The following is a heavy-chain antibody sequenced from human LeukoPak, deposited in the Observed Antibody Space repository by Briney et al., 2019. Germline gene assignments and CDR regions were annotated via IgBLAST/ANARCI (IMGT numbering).Heavy chain of an antibody. D-gene: IGHD6-25*01. CDR3: AKAGMRPPPLVDY. V-gene: IGHV4-59*08. CDR1: GGSISSYY. CDR2: IYYSGST. Sequence: SETLSLTCTVSGGSISSYYWSWIRQPPGKGLEWIGYIYYSGSTNYNPSLKSRVTISVDTSKNQFSLKLSSVTAADTAVYYCAKAGMRPPPLVDYWGQGTLVTVSS. J-gene: IGHJ4*02.